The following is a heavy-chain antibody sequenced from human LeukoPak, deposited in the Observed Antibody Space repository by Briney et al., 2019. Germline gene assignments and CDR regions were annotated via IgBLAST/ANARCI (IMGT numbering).Heavy chain of an antibody. CDR3: ARGGFPGYSTSWFY. Sequence: SETLSLTCTVSGGSISGDNYYWSWIRQPAGKGLEWIGRISTSGSTSYNPSLKSRVTISLDMSKNQFSLKVSSVTAADTAVYYCARGGFPGYSTSWFYWGQGTLVTVSS. J-gene: IGHJ4*02. V-gene: IGHV4-61*02. CDR1: GGSISGDNYY. D-gene: IGHD6-13*01. CDR2: ISTSGST.